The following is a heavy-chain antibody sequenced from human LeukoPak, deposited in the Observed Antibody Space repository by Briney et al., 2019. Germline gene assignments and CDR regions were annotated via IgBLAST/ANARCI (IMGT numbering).Heavy chain of an antibody. CDR3: ARRPSGGSYYHKSYYFDY. Sequence: SETLSLTCTVSGGSISSGSYYWGWIRQPPGKGLEWIGSIYYSGSTYYNPSLKSRVTISVDTSKNQFSLKLSSVTAADTAVYYCARRPSGGSYYHKSYYFDYWGQGTLVTVSS. CDR2: IYYSGST. D-gene: IGHD1-26*01. J-gene: IGHJ4*02. CDR1: GGSISSGSYY. V-gene: IGHV4-39*01.